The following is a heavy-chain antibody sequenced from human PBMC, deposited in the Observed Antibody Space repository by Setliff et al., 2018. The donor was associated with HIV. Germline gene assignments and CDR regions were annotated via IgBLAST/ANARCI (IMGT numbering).Heavy chain of an antibody. Sequence: PSETLSLTCTVSGGSISSDNYYWSWIRQPAGKGLEWIGHIYTSGTTVYNHSLKSRVAISVDTSRNQFSLKLSSVTAADTAVYYCASHEGQTWFDPWGQGTLVTVSS. CDR1: GGSISSDNYY. V-gene: IGHV4-61*09. J-gene: IGHJ5*02. CDR2: IYTSGTT. CDR3: ASHEGQTWFDP.